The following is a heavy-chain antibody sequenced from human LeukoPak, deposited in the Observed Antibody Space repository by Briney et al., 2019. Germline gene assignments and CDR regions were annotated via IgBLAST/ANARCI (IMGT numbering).Heavy chain of an antibody. CDR2: ISGSGDNT. Sequence: GGSLRLSCAASGLTFSSYAMSWVRQAPGKGLEWVSAISGSGDNTYYADSVKGRFTISRDNSKNTLYLQMNSLRAEDTAVYYCAKSGGSYPYYFDYWGQGTLVTVSS. J-gene: IGHJ4*02. D-gene: IGHD1-26*01. CDR3: AKSGGSYPYYFDY. V-gene: IGHV3-23*01. CDR1: GLTFSSYA.